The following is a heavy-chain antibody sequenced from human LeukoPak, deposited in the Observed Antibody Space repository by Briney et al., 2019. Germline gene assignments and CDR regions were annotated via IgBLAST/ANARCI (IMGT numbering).Heavy chain of an antibody. J-gene: IGHJ4*02. V-gene: IGHV4-39*07. D-gene: IGHD6-13*01. CDR3: AREAAAGTDKYYFDY. CDR2: IYYSGST. Sequence: SETLSLTCTVSGGSISSSSYYWGWIRQPPGKGLEWIGSIYYSGSTNYNPSLKSRVTISVDTSKNQFSLKLSSVTAADTAVYYCAREAAAGTDKYYFDYWGQGTLVTVSS. CDR1: GGSISSSSYY.